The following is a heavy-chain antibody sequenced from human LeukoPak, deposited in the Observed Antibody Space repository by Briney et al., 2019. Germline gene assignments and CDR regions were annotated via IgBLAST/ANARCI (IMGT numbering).Heavy chain of an antibody. D-gene: IGHD3-10*01. V-gene: IGHV3-23*01. CDR2: ITFSGDTA. CDR3: AKKSQSRGRGAFDI. Sequence: GGSLRLSCAASGFNFNNYHMTWVRQATGGGLKWVSIITFSGDTAYYADSVKGRFTISRDNSKDTLYLQTNSLRAEDTAIYYCAKKSQSRGRGAFDIWGQGTMVTVSS. J-gene: IGHJ3*02. CDR1: GFNFNNYH.